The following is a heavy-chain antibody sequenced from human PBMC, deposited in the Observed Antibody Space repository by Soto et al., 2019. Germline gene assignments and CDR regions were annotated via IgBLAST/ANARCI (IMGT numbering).Heavy chain of an antibody. CDR2: IYYSGST. V-gene: IGHV4-39*01. J-gene: IGHJ6*03. CDR3: ARLTVVTNYYYYYMDV. D-gene: IGHD3-22*01. CDR1: GGSISSSSYY. Sequence: PSETLSLTCTVSGGSISSSSYYWGWIRQPPGKGLEWIGSIYYSGSTYYNPSLKSRVTISVDTSKNQFSLKLSSVTAADTAVYYCARLTVVTNYYYYYMDVWGKGTTVTVSS.